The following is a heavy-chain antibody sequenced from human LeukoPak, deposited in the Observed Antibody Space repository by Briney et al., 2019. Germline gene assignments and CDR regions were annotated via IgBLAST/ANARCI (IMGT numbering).Heavy chain of an antibody. CDR2: ISWNSGSI. CDR1: GFTFDDYA. J-gene: IGHJ4*02. D-gene: IGHD1-26*01. V-gene: IGHV3-9*01. Sequence: GGSLRLSCAASGFTFDDYAMHWVRQAPGKGLEWVSGISWNSGSIGYADSVKGRFTISRDNAKNSLYLQMNSLRAEDTALYYCAKDSGSYYNGHFDYWGQGTLVTVSS. CDR3: AKDSGSYYNGHFDY.